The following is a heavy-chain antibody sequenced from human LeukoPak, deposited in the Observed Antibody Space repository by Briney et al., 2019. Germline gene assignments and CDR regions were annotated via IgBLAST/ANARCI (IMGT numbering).Heavy chain of an antibody. J-gene: IGHJ4*02. CDR2: INPNSGGT. Sequence: ASVKVSCKASGYTFTGYYMHWVRQAPGQGLEWMGWINPNSGGTNYAQKFQGRVTMTRDTSISTAYMELSRLRSDGTAVYYCARELYCSSTSCYRVLDYWGQGTLVTVSS. V-gene: IGHV1-2*02. D-gene: IGHD2-2*01. CDR1: GYTFTGYY. CDR3: ARELYCSSTSCYRVLDY.